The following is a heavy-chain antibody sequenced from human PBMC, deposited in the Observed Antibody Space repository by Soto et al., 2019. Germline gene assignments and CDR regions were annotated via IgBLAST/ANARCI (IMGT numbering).Heavy chain of an antibody. J-gene: IGHJ4*02. V-gene: IGHV3-33*01. D-gene: IGHD6-19*01. CDR2: IWYDGSNK. CDR1: GFTFSSYG. CDR3: ARDPDRGSGSYQDY. Sequence: SLRLSCAASGFTFSSYGMHWVRQAPGKGLEWVAVIWYDGSNKYYADSVKGRFTISRDNSKNTLYLQMNSLRAEDTAVYYCARDPDRGSGSYQDYWGQGTLVTVSS.